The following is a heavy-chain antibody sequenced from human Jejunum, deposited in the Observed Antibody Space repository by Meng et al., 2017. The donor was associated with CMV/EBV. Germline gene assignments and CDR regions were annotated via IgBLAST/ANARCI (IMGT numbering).Heavy chain of an antibody. D-gene: IGHD3-10*01. CDR3: ATEVAVRNYFSYGMDV. J-gene: IGHJ6*02. CDR2: SYSAGMT. V-gene: IGHV3-66*02. CDR1: FTVNSNF. Sequence: FTVNSNFIARVRRAPGKGLEWVAVSYSAGMTYYADSMKGRFTISRDNSKNTMYLQMNGLRLEDTTMYYCATEVAVRNYFSYGMDVWGQGTAVTVSS.